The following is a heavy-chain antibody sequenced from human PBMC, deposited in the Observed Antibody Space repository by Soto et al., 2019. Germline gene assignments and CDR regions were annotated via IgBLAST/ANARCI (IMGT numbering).Heavy chain of an antibody. Sequence: EVQLLESGGGLVQPGGSLRLSCAASGFTFSDYALSWVRQDPGKGLEWVSAIRGSGGSTYYADSVKGRFTISRDNSKNTLELKMNSLRVEDTAMYYCGRCNGDDCHSPFDYWGQGTLVTVSS. CDR1: GFTFSDYA. CDR3: GRCNGDDCHSPFDY. D-gene: IGHD2-8*01. J-gene: IGHJ4*02. V-gene: IGHV3-23*01. CDR2: IRGSGGST.